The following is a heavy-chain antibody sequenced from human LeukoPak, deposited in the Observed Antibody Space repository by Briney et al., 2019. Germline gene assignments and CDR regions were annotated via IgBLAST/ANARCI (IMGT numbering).Heavy chain of an antibody. Sequence: SETLSLTCTVSGGSISSGDYYWSWIRQPPGKGLEWIGYIYYSGSTYYNPSLKSRVTISVDTSKNQFSLKLSSVTAADTAVYYCARHIVVVPARPGGWFDPWGQGTLVTVSS. V-gene: IGHV4-30-4*08. CDR3: ARHIVVVPARPGGWFDP. CDR2: IYYSGST. J-gene: IGHJ5*02. CDR1: GGSISSGDYY. D-gene: IGHD2-2*01.